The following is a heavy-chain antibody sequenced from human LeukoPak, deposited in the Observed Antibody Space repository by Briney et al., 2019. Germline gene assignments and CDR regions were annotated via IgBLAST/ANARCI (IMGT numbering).Heavy chain of an antibody. J-gene: IGHJ4*02. CDR1: GYTFTGYY. D-gene: IGHD6-19*01. V-gene: IGHV1-2*02. Sequence: GASVKVSCKASGYTFTGYYMHWVRQAPGQGLEWMGWINPNSGGTNYAQKFQGRVTVTRDTSISTAYMELSRLRSDDTAVYYCARVRAVAGTIDYWGQGTLVTVSS. CDR3: ARVRAVAGTIDY. CDR2: INPNSGGT.